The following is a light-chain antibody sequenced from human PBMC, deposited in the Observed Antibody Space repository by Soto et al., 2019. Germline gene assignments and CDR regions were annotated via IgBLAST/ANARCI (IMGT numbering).Light chain of an antibody. V-gene: IGKV2-28*01. CDR3: MQGVETPFT. J-gene: IGKJ3*01. Sequence: DIVMTQSPLSLPVTPGEAASISCRSSESLLFTNGSNYLDWYVQKPGQSPQLLIYLGSHRAPGVPDRFIGSGSGTDFTLKISIVEAEDVGFYYCMQGVETPFTFGPGTKVDIK. CDR1: ESLLFTNGSNY. CDR2: LGS.